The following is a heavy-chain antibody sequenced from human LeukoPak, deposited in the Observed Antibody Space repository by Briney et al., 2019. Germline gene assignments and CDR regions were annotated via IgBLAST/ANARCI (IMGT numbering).Heavy chain of an antibody. CDR2: MNPNSGNT. J-gene: IGHJ6*02. D-gene: IGHD3-3*01. V-gene: IGHV1-8*01. CDR1: GYTFTSYD. Sequence: ASVKVSCKASGYTFTSYDINWVRQATGQGLEWMGWMNPNSGNTGYAQKFQGRVTMTRNTSISTAYMELSSLRSEDTAVYYCARDHHYDFWSGYSSLYYYYGMDVWGQGTTVTVSS. CDR3: ARDHHYDFWSGYSSLYYYYGMDV.